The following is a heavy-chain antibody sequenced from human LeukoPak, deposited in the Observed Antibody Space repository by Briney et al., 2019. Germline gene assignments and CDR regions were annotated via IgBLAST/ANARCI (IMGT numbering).Heavy chain of an antibody. J-gene: IGHJ4*02. CDR3: AKHQSDYWEFDY. D-gene: IGHD5-12*01. CDR2: ISGSGGST. CDR1: GFTFSSYA. V-gene: IGHV3-23*01. Sequence: GGSLRLSCVASGFTFSSYAMSWVRQAPGKGLEWVSTISGSGGSTYYADSVKGRFTISRDNSKNTLYLQMNSLRAEDTAIYYCAKHQSDYWEFDYWGQGTLVTVSS.